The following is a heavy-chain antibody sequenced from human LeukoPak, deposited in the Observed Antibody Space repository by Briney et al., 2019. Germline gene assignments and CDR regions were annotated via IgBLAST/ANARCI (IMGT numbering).Heavy chain of an antibody. V-gene: IGHV4-39*01. Sequence: SETLSLTCTVSGGSISSSSYYWGWIRQPPGKGLEWIGSIYYSGSTYYNPSLKSRVTISVDTSKNQFSLKLSSVTAADTAVYYCARPDDSSGYFGYWGQGTLVTVSS. CDR2: IYYSGST. CDR3: ARPDDSSGYFGY. J-gene: IGHJ4*02. D-gene: IGHD3-22*01. CDR1: GGSISSSSYY.